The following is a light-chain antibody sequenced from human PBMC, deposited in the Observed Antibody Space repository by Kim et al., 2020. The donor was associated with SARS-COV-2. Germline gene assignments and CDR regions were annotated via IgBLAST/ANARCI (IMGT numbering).Light chain of an antibody. V-gene: IGLV1-44*01. J-gene: IGLJ3*02. Sequence: QSVLTQPPSASGTPGQRVTISCSGSSSNIGSNTVNWYQQLPGMAPKLLIYSNNQRPSGVPDRFSGSKSGTSASLAISGLQSEDEADHYCAAWDDSLNGWVFGGGTKLTVL. CDR1: SSNIGSNT. CDR3: AAWDDSLNGWV. CDR2: SNN.